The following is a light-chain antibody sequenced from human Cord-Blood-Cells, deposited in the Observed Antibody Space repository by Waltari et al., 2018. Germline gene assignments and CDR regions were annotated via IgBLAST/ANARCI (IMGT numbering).Light chain of an antibody. Sequence: HSALTQPASVSGSPGQSITIPCTGTSSHVGSYNLVSWYQRHPGKAPKLMIYEGSKRPSGVSNRFSGSKSGNTASLTISGLQAEDEADYYCCSYAGSSTWVFGGGTKLTVL. CDR3: CSYAGSSTWV. CDR2: EGS. CDR1: SSHVGSYNL. J-gene: IGLJ3*02. V-gene: IGLV2-23*01.